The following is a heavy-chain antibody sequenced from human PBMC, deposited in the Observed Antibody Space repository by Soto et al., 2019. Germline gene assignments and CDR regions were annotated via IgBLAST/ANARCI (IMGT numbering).Heavy chain of an antibody. D-gene: IGHD6-6*01. CDR3: AREQQLVSYYYGMDV. CDR2: IIPIFGTA. J-gene: IGHJ6*02. Sequence: SVKVSCKASGGTFSSYAISWVRQAPGQGLERMGGIIPIFGTANYAQKFQGRVTITADKSTSTAYMELSSLRSEDTAVYYCAREQQLVSYYYGMDVWGQGTTVTVSS. CDR1: GGTFSSYA. V-gene: IGHV1-69*06.